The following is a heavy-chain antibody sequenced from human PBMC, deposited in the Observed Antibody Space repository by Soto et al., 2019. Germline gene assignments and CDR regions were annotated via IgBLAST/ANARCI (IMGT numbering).Heavy chain of an antibody. J-gene: IGHJ1*01. CDR2: ISGSGGST. Sequence: LRLSCAASGFTFSSYAMSWVRQAPGKGLEWVSAISGSGGSTYYADSVKGRFTISRDNSKNTLYLQMNSLRAEDTAVYYCAKDRRGAVAVEYFQHWGQGTLVTVSS. CDR3: AKDRRGAVAVEYFQH. V-gene: IGHV3-23*01. D-gene: IGHD6-19*01. CDR1: GFTFSSYA.